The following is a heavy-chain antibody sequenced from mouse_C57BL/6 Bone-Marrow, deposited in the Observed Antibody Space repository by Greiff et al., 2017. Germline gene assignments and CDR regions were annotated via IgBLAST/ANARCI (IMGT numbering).Heavy chain of an antibody. CDR3: ASLSMSATPFAY. D-gene: IGHD2-3*01. CDR2: IWSGGST. J-gene: IGHJ3*01. CDR1: GFSLTSYG. V-gene: IGHV2-2*01. Sequence: VKLVESGPGLVQPSQSLSITCTVSGFSLTSYGVHWVRQSPGKGLEWLGEIWSGGSTDYNAAFISRLSISKDNSKSQVFFKMNSLQADDTAIYYCASLSMSATPFAYWGQGTLVTVSA.